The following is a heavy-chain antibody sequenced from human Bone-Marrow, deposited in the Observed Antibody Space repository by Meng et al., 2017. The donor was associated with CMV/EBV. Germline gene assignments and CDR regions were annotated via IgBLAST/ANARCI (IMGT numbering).Heavy chain of an antibody. V-gene: IGHV1-46*01. CDR3: AGSGGSGSYFRIGGVGGMDV. Sequence: ASVKVSCKASGYTFTSYYMHWVRQAPGQGLEWMGIINPSGGSTSYAQKFQGRVTMTRDTSTSTVYMELSSLRSEDTAVYYGAGSGGSGSYFRIGGVGGMDVWGQGTTVTVSS. J-gene: IGHJ6*02. CDR1: GYTFTSYY. D-gene: IGHD3-10*01. CDR2: INPSGGST.